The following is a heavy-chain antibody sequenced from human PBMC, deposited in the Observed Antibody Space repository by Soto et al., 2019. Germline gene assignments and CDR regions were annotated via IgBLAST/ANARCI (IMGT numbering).Heavy chain of an antibody. J-gene: IGHJ4*02. CDR1: GYTFTNYA. Sequence: QVQLVQSGAEVKRPGASVKVSCKASGYTFTNYAIHWVRQAPGQRLEWMGWINAGNGNTKYSEKFQGRVTITRDTCATTAYMELSSLRSEDTAVYYCARDEDYWGQGTLVTVFS. CDR2: INAGNGNT. V-gene: IGHV1-3*01. CDR3: ARDEDY.